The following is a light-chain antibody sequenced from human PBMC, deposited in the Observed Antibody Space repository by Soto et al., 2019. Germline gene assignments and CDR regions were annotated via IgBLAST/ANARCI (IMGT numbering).Light chain of an antibody. CDR3: MKSTQLPPT. CDR2: EVS. Sequence: DVALSHTPLSLAVTPGQPASISCKSCQSLLHITGETFLFWYLQKPGQSPQLMIYEVSTRVSGVPDRFSGSGSGTDLTLEISRVETDDVGIYYCMKSTQLPPTCGQGTRLEIK. CDR1: QSLLHITGETF. V-gene: IGKV2D-29*02. J-gene: IGKJ5*01.